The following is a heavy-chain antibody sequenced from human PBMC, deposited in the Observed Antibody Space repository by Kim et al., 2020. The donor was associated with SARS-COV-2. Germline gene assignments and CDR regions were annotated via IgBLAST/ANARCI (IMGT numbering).Heavy chain of an antibody. V-gene: IGHV3-48*01. Sequence: GGSLRLSCTVSGFTFSSYNMNWVRQAPGKGLEWVAYISSEGSTTTYADSVKGRFTVSRDNAKNALYLQLSSLRADDTALYYCSRGSGPIFMAMMVVSHY. D-gene: IGHD2-15*01. CDR2: ISSEGSTT. CDR3: SRGSGPIFMAMMVVSHY. J-gene: IGHJ4*01. CDR1: GFTFSSYN.